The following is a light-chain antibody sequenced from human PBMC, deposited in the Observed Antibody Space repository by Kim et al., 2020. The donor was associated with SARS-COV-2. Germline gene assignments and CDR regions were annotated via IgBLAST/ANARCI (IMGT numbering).Light chain of an antibody. J-gene: IGKJ5*01. V-gene: IGKV3-20*01. CDR1: QGLRSTY. Sequence: PGERPTLFCRASQGLRSTYLRWYRHKPGQTPRLLIYGAYHRASGVPERFSGGGSGTDFSLTINRLEPEDSGVYYCQQYGASPPITFGQGTRLEIK. CDR2: GAY. CDR3: QQYGASPPIT.